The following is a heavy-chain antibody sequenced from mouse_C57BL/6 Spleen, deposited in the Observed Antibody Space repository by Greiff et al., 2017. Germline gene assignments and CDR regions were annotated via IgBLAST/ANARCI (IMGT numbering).Heavy chain of an antibody. CDR2: IYPRDGST. V-gene: IGHV1-78*01. J-gene: IGHJ4*01. D-gene: IGHD4-1*02. Sequence: VQLQQSDAELVKPGASVKISCKVSGYTFTDHTIHWMKQRPEQGLEWIGYIYPRDGSTKYNEKFKGKATLTADKSSSTAYMQLNSLTSEDSAVYFCAKRSKFNWDEKAMDYWGQGTTVTVSS. CDR3: AKRSKFNWDEKAMDY. CDR1: GYTFTDHT.